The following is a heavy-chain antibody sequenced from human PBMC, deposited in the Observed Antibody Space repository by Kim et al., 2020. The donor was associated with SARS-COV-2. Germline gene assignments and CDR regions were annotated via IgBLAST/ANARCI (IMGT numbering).Heavy chain of an antibody. CDR2: IYYTGTT. Sequence: SETLSLTCSVSGLSVSSHGYYWTWFRQPPGKGLEWIGYIYYTGTTNYNPSTDYNPSLKSRVTISIDTSKNQFSLSLSSVTAADTAVYYCARDRLTMDWSFPWGQGTLVSVSS. CDR3: ARDRLTMDWSFP. D-gene: IGHD3-10*01. J-gene: IGHJ5*02. CDR1: GLSVSSHGYY. V-gene: IGHV4-61*08.